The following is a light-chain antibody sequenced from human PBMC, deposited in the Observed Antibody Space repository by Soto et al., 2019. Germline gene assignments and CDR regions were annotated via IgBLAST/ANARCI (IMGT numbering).Light chain of an antibody. J-gene: IGKJ1*01. V-gene: IGKV3-20*01. CDR1: HSVSSSY. CDR2: GTS. CDR3: LQYGTSRT. Sequence: EIVLTQSPGTLSLSPGERATLSCRASHSVSSSYLAWYQQKPGRAPRLLIDGTSSRATGIPDRFSGSGSGTDFTLTISRLEPEDFAVYYCLQYGTSRTFGQGTKVEIK.